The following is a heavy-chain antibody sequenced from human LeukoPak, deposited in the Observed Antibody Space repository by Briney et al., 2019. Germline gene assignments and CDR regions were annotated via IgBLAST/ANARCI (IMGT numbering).Heavy chain of an antibody. CDR3: AGERPEVPAAMSYYYYGMDV. D-gene: IGHD2-2*01. J-gene: IGHJ6*04. CDR2: ISSSGSTI. CDR1: GFTFSSYE. Sequence: GGSLRLSCAASGFTFSSYEMNWVRQAPGKGLEWVSYISSSGSTIYYADSVKGRFTISRDNAKNSLYLQMNSLRAEDTAVYYCAGERPEVPAAMSYYYYGMDVWGKGTTVTVSS. V-gene: IGHV3-48*03.